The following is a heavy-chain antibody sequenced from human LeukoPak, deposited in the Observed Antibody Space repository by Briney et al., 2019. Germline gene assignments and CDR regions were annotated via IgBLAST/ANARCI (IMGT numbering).Heavy chain of an antibody. Sequence: SETLSRTCSVSGGSITSGDSYWSWIRQPPGKGLEWIGYIYFAGSTSYNPSLKSRVTISVDRTKNQLSLKLSSVTAADAAVYYCAREHQNCTSTSCSDWFDPWGLGTLVTVSS. CDR1: GGSITSGDSY. D-gene: IGHD2-2*01. CDR2: IYFAGST. J-gene: IGHJ5*02. CDR3: AREHQNCTSTSCSDWFDP. V-gene: IGHV4-30-4*01.